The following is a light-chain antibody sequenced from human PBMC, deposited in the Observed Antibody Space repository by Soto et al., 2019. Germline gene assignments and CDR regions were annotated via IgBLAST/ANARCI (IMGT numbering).Light chain of an antibody. CDR1: SSNIGTNA. CDR2: YDN. CDR3: AAWDDSLNAYV. V-gene: IGLV1-36*01. Sequence: QSVLTQPPSVSEAPGQRIAISCSGSSSNIGTNAVTWYQHLPGKAPKVLIYYDNLLPSGVSDRFSGSRSGTSASLAISRVQSEDEADYYCAAWDDSLNAYVFGTGTKLTVL. J-gene: IGLJ1*01.